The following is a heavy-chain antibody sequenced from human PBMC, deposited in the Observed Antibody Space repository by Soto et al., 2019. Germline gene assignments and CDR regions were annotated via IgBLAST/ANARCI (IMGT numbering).Heavy chain of an antibody. CDR2: VNQDGGGR. CDR3: ARYFRGSGRYFFDF. V-gene: IGHV3-7*03. D-gene: IGHD6-19*01. J-gene: IGHJ4*02. Sequence: EVQLVESGGGLVQPGGSLRLSCVASGFTFSSSFMGWVRQAPGKGLEWVANVNQDGGGRYYVDSVKGRFSISRDNAKNSVYLQMNSLRGEDTAVYCCARYFRGSGRYFFDFWGQGTLVTVS. CDR1: GFTFSSSF.